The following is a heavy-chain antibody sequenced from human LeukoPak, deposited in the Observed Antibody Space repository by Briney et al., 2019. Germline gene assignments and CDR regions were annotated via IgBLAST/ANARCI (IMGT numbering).Heavy chain of an antibody. CDR2: IIPILGIA. CDR1: GGTFSNDA. J-gene: IGHJ4*02. CDR3: ARDSEVGAPAAY. D-gene: IGHD1-26*01. V-gene: IGHV1-69*04. Sequence: ASVKVSCKASGGTFSNDAISWVRQAPGQGLEWMGRIIPILGIANYAQKFQGRVTITADKSTSTAYMELSSLRSEDTAAYYCARDSEVGAPAAYWGQGTLVTVSS.